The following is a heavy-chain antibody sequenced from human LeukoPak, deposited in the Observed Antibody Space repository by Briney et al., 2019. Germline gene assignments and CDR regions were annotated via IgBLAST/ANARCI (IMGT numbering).Heavy chain of an antibody. CDR3: ARALSLDY. V-gene: IGHV1-2*02. Sequence: ASVKVSCKASGYTFTDYYIDWVRQAPGQGLEWMGWINPNSGDTNYAQKFQGRVTMTRDTSISTVYMELSSLRSDDTAVYYCARALSLDYWGQGTLVAVSS. CDR2: INPNSGDT. CDR1: GYTFTDYY. J-gene: IGHJ4*02.